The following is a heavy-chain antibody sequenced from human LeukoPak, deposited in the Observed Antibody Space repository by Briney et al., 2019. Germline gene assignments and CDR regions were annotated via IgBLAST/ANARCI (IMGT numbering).Heavy chain of an antibody. D-gene: IGHD2-2*01. CDR1: GGSFSGYY. Sequence: SETLSLTCAVYGGSFSGYYWSWIRQPPGKGLEWIGEINHSGSTNYNPSLKSRVTISVDTSKNQFSLKLSSVTAADTAVYYCARCGQVVPAAIAYYYGMDVWGQGTTVTVSS. CDR2: INHSGST. CDR3: ARCGQVVPAAIAYYYGMDV. V-gene: IGHV4-34*01. J-gene: IGHJ6*02.